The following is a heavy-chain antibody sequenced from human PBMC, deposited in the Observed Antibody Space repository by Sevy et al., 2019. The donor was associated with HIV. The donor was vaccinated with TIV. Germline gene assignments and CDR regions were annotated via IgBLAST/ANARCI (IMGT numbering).Heavy chain of an antibody. CDR2: IWYDGSNK. CDR3: ARENRLAKYYYGMNV. V-gene: IGHV3-33*01. J-gene: IGHJ6*02. Sequence: GGSLRLSCAASGFTFSSYGMHWVRQAPGKGLEWVAVIWYDGSNKYYADSVKGRFTISRDNSKNTLYLQMNSLRAEDTAVYYGARENRLAKYYYGMNVWGQGTTVTVSS. D-gene: IGHD6-19*01. CDR1: GFTFSSYG.